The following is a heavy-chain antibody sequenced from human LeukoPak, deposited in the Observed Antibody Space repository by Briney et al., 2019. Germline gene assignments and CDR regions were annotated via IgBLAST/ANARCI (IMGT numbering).Heavy chain of an antibody. CDR2: IYYSGST. V-gene: IGHV4-39*07. D-gene: IGHD2-8*01. CDR1: GGSISSSSYY. CDR3: ARKEVYAIRGAFDI. Sequence: SETLSLTCTVSGGSISSSSYYWGRIRPPPGKGLERIGSIYYSGSTYYNPSLKSRVTISVDTSKNQFSLKLSSVTAADTAVYYCARKEVYAIRGAFDIWGQGTMVTVSS. J-gene: IGHJ3*02.